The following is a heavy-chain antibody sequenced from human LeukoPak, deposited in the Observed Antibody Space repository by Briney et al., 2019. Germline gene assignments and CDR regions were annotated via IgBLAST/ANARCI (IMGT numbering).Heavy chain of an antibody. V-gene: IGHV4-39*07. CDR2: IYYSGST. J-gene: IGHJ6*03. Sequence: SETLSLTYTVSGGSISSSSYYWGWIRQPPGKGLEWIGSIYYSGSTYYNPSLKSRVTISVDTSKNQFSLKLSSVTAADTAVYYCARVARDIVVVPAATRSYYYYYYMDVWGKGTTVTVSS. CDR1: GGSISSSSYY. D-gene: IGHD2-2*01. CDR3: ARVARDIVVVPAATRSYYYYYYMDV.